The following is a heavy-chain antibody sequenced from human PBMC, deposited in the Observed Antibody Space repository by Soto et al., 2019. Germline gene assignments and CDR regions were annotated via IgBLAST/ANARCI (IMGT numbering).Heavy chain of an antibody. CDR1: GFTFSSYA. V-gene: IGHV3-30-3*01. J-gene: IGHJ5*02. CDR2: ISYDGSNK. Sequence: QVQLVESGGGVVQPGRSLRLSCAASGFTFSSYAMHWVRQAPGKGLEWVAVISYDGSNKYYADSVKGRFTISRDNSKNTLYMQMNSLRAEDTAVYYCASLGYCSGGSCPSPWFDPWGQGTLVTVSS. D-gene: IGHD2-15*01. CDR3: ASLGYCSGGSCPSPWFDP.